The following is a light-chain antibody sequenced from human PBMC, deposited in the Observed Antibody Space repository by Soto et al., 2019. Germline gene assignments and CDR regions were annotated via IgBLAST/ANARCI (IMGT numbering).Light chain of an antibody. CDR2: EVT. V-gene: IGLV2-14*01. J-gene: IGLJ1*01. CDR1: SSDVGGYNF. CDR3: SSYTSINSLYV. Sequence: QSALTQPASVSGSPGQSITISCTGTSSDVGGYNFVSWYQHHPGKAPKLMIYEVTIRASGVSNRFSGSKSGTTASLTISGLQAEDEADYSCSSYTSINSLYVFGTGTKLTVL.